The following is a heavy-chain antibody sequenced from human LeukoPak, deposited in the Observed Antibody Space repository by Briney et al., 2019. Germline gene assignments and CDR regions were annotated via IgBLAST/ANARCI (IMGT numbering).Heavy chain of an antibody. Sequence: GGSLRLSCAASGFTFNTYAMSWVRQAPGKGLEWISAISGSGGSTYYADSVKGRFTISRDNSKNTLYLQIHSLRAEDTAVYYCAKGKGSSSSSIEWWGQGTLVTVSS. CDR1: GFTFNTYA. D-gene: IGHD2-15*01. CDR2: ISGSGGST. CDR3: AKGKGSSSSSIEW. V-gene: IGHV3-23*01. J-gene: IGHJ4*02.